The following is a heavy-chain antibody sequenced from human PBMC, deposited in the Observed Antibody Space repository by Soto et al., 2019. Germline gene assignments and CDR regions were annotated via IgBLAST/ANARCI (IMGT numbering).Heavy chain of an antibody. J-gene: IGHJ6*03. CDR3: TTVGRMVVPAAREDYYYYYMDV. D-gene: IGHD2-2*01. CDR2: IKSKTDGGTT. CDR1: GFTFSNAW. V-gene: IGHV3-15*01. Sequence: GGSLRLSCAASGFTFSNAWMSWVRQAPGKGLEWVGRIKSKTDGGTTDYAAPVKGRFTISRDDSKNTLYLQMNSLKTEDTAVYYCTTVGRMVVPAAREDYYYYYMDVWGKGTTVTLSS.